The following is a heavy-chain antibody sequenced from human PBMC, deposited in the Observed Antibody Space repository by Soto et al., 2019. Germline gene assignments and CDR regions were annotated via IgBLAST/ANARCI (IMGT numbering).Heavy chain of an antibody. CDR3: AREPSSITMVRGVHQFDP. D-gene: IGHD3-10*01. Sequence: ASVKVSCKASGGTFSSYAISWVRQAPGQGLEWMGGIIPIFGTANYAQKFQGRVTITADESTSTAYMELSSLRSEDTAVYYCAREPSSITMVRGVHQFDPRGQGTLVTVSS. CDR2: IIPIFGTA. V-gene: IGHV1-69*13. J-gene: IGHJ5*02. CDR1: GGTFSSYA.